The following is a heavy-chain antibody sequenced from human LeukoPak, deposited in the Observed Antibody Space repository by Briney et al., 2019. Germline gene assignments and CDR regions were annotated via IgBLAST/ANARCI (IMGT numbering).Heavy chain of an antibody. CDR3: ARQSTLLEWLSHFDY. CDR2: IYPGDSDT. D-gene: IGHD3-3*01. CDR1: GYSFTSYW. J-gene: IGHJ4*02. Sequence: GESLKISCKGSGYSFTSYWTGWVRQMPGKGLEWMGIIYPGDSDTRYSPSFQGQVTISADKSISTAYLQWSSLKASDTAMYYCARQSTLLEWLSHFDYWGQGTLVTVSS. V-gene: IGHV5-51*01.